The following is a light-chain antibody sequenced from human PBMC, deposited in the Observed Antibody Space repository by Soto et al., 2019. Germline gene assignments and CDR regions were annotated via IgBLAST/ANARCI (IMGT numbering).Light chain of an antibody. J-gene: IGKJ3*01. V-gene: IGKV3-11*01. CDR2: DAS. CDR1: QSVGSN. CDR3: QQRSNG. Sequence: EIVMTQSPLTLSASPGERAIFSCRASQSVGSNIAWYQQKPGQSPRLLVYDASTRATAIPARFSGRGSGTDFTLTISSLEPEDFAVYYCQQRSNGFGPGTKVDIK.